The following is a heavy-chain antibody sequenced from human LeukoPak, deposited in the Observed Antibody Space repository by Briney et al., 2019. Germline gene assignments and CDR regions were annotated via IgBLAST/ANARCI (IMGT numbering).Heavy chain of an antibody. J-gene: IGHJ4*02. CDR2: IKQEGSEK. CDR1: GFTFSSYW. D-gene: IGHD1-26*01. Sequence: GGSLRLSCAASGFTFSSYWMSWVRQAPGKGLEWVAHIKQEGSEKYYADSVEGRFPISRDNAKNSLYLKMNSLRAEDTAVYYCARMVGGRLDYWGQGTLVTVSS. V-gene: IGHV3-7*04. CDR3: ARMVGGRLDY.